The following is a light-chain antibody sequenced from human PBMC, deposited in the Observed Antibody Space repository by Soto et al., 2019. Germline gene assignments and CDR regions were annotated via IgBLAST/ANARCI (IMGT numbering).Light chain of an antibody. CDR3: CSYAGSSPYV. J-gene: IGLJ1*01. Sequence: ALTQPASVSGSPGQSITISCTGTSSDVGSYNLVSWYQQHPGKAPKLMIYEVSKRPSGVSNRFSGSKSGNTASLTISGLQAEDEADYYCCSYAGSSPYVFGTGTKLTVL. V-gene: IGLV2-23*02. CDR2: EVS. CDR1: SSDVGSYNL.